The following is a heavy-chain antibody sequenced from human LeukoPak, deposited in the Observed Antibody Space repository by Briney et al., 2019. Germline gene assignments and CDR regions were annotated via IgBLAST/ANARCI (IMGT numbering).Heavy chain of an antibody. J-gene: IGHJ5*02. CDR2: ISGSGGST. D-gene: IGHD3-22*01. Sequence: GGSLRLSCAASGFTFSSYAMSWVRQAPGKGLEWVSAISGSGGSTYYADSVKGRFTISRDNSKNTQYLQMNSLRAEDKAVYYCAKDPTTYYDSSGYGRYNWFDPWGQGTLVTVSS. CDR3: AKDPTTYYDSSGYGRYNWFDP. CDR1: GFTFSSYA. V-gene: IGHV3-23*01.